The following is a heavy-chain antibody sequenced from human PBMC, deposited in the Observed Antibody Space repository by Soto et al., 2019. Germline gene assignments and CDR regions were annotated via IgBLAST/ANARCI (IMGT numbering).Heavy chain of an antibody. Sequence: ASVKVSCKASGGTFSSYTISWVRQAPGQGLEWMGRIIPILGIANYAQKFQGRVTITADKSTSTAYMELSSLRSEDTAVYYCARARRGQTSHFDYWGQGTLVTVSS. V-gene: IGHV1-69*02. CDR3: ARARRGQTSHFDY. CDR1: GGTFSSYT. J-gene: IGHJ4*02. D-gene: IGHD3-16*01. CDR2: IIPILGIA.